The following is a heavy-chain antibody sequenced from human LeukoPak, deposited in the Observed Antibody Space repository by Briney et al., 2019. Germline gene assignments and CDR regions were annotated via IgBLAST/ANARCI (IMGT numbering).Heavy chain of an antibody. D-gene: IGHD3-10*01. CDR3: AKDKVPGSYCNSAWFDP. CDR1: GFTFSSYG. J-gene: IGHJ5*02. Sequence: PGGSLGLSCAASGFTFSSYGMHWVRQAPGKGLEWVAFIRYDGSNKYYADSVKGRFTISRDNSKNTLYLQMNSLRAEDTAVYYCAKDKVPGSYCNSAWFDPWGQGTLVTVSS. V-gene: IGHV3-30*02. CDR2: IRYDGSNK.